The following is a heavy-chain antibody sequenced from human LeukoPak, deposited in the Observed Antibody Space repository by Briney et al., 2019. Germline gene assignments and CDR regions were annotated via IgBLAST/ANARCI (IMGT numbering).Heavy chain of an antibody. J-gene: IGHJ4*02. CDR3: AKAQELGNYEFFLFDY. CDR1: GFTFSNYA. D-gene: IGHD7-27*01. Sequence: GGSLRLSCAASGFTFSNYAMNWVRQAPGKGLEWVSGISGSGGSTYYADSVKGRFSISRDNSKNTLYLQMSSVRAEDTAVYYCAKAQELGNYEFFLFDYWGQGTLVTVSS. V-gene: IGHV3-23*01. CDR2: ISGSGGST.